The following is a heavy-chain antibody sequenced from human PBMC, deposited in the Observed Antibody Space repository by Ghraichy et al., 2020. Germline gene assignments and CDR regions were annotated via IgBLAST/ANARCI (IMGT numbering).Heavy chain of an antibody. V-gene: IGHV3-15*01. J-gene: IGHJ6*02. CDR1: GFTFSNAW. CDR2: IKSKTDGGTT. D-gene: IGHD2-21*02. Sequence: GGSLRLSCAASGFTFSNAWMSWVRQAPGKGLEWVGRIKSKTDGGTTDYAAPVKGRFTISRDDSKNTLYLQMNSLKTEETAVYYCTTDSAYCGGDCYGIYYYYGMDVWGQGTTVTVSS. CDR3: TTDSAYCGGDCYGIYYYYGMDV.